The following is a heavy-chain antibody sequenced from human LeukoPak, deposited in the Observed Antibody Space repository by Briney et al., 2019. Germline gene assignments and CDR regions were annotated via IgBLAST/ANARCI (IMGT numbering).Heavy chain of an antibody. Sequence: PGGSLRLSCAASGFTFSSYGMHWVRQAPGKGLEWVAVIWYDGSNKYYADSVKGRFTISRDNSKNTLYLQMNSLRAEDTAVYYCAKDRNVLRFLEWLFPWFDPWGQGTLVTVSS. J-gene: IGHJ5*02. V-gene: IGHV3-33*06. D-gene: IGHD3-3*01. CDR1: GFTFSSYG. CDR2: IWYDGSNK. CDR3: AKDRNVLRFLEWLFPWFDP.